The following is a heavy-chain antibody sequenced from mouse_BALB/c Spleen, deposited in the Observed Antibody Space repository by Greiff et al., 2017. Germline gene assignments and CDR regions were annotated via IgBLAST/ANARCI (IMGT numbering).Heavy chain of an antibody. J-gene: IGHJ4*01. CDR3: ARAITTAMDY. CDR1: GYTFTDYA. CDR2: ISTYYGNT. Sequence: QVQLQQSGPELVRPGVSVKISCKGSGYTFTDYAMHWVKQSHAKSLEWIGVISTYYGNTNYNQKFKGKATMTVDKSSSTAYMELARLTSEDSAIYYCARAITTAMDYWGQGTSVTVSS. D-gene: IGHD2-4*01. V-gene: IGHV1-67*01.